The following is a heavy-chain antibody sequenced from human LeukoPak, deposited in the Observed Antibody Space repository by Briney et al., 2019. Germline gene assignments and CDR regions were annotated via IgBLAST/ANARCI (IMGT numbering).Heavy chain of an antibody. J-gene: IGHJ5*02. CDR3: PQGLEDLYDSTGRYSNWFDP. V-gene: IGHV3-23*01. CDR1: GFTFSSYA. D-gene: IGHD3-22*01. Sequence: GGSLRLSCAASGFTFSSYAMTWVRQAPGKGLEWVSGISASAGSTYYADSVKGRFTISRDNSKITLYLQMNSLRAEDTAISRCPQGLEDLYDSTGRYSNWFDPWGQGTLVTVSS. CDR2: ISASAGST.